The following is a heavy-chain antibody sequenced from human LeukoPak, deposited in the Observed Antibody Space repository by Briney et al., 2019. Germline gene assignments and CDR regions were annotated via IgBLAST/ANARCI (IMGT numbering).Heavy chain of an antibody. D-gene: IGHD3-22*01. CDR1: GGSISSGSYY. J-gene: IGHJ4*02. CDR3: AIFYYDSSGYYFDY. V-gene: IGHV4-61*02. CDR2: IYTSGST. Sequence: SQTLSLTCTVSGGSISSGSYYWSWIRQPAGKGLEWIGRIYTSGSTNYNPSLKSRVTISVDMSKNQFSLKLSSVTAADTAVYYCAIFYYDSSGYYFDYWAREPWSPSPQ.